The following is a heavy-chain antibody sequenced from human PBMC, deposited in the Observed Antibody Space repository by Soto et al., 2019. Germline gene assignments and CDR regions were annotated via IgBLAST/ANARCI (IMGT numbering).Heavy chain of an antibody. J-gene: IGHJ4*02. V-gene: IGHV3-21*01. CDR3: ARGGLAIVLVVAATVSVV. CDR1: GFTFSSYS. D-gene: IGHD2-15*01. CDR2: ISSSSSYI. Sequence: EVQLVESGGGLVKPGGSLSLSCAASGFTFSSYSMNWVRQAPGTGLEWVSSISSSSSYIYYADSVQGRFTISRDNANNSLYLQMNSLRAEDTAVYYCARGGLAIVLVVAATVSVVWGQGTLITVSS.